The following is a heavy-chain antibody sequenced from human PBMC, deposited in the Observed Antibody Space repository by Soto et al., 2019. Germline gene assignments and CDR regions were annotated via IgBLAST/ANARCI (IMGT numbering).Heavy chain of an antibody. CDR1: VYSVSGNSAA. CDR3: ARDFLYYESSHSYFDY. V-gene: IGHV6-1*01. Sequence: PSQTLSLTCAISVYSVSGNSAAWNWIIQSPSRGLEWLGRTYYRSKWYNDYSVSVKSRITVTPDTSKNQFSLHLKSVTPEDTAVYYCARDFLYYESSHSYFDYWGQGALVTVSS. D-gene: IGHD3-16*01. J-gene: IGHJ4*02. CDR2: TYYRSKWYN.